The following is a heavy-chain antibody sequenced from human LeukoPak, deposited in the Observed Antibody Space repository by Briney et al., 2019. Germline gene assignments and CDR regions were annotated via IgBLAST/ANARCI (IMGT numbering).Heavy chain of an antibody. J-gene: IGHJ6*03. CDR1: GVSFSGYY. Sequence: PSETLSLTCAVYGVSFSGYYWSWIRQPPGKGLEWIGEINHSGSTNYNPSLKSRVTISVDASKNKFSLKLSSVTAADTAVYYCARGDDSSGYQYYYYYYMDVWGKGTTVTVSS. D-gene: IGHD3-22*01. CDR3: ARGDDSSGYQYYYYYYMDV. CDR2: INHSGST. V-gene: IGHV4-34*01.